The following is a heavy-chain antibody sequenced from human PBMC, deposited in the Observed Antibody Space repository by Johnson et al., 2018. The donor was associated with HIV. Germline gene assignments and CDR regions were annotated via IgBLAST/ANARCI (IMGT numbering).Heavy chain of an antibody. J-gene: IGHJ3*02. CDR1: GFTFSSYA. Sequence: QVQLVESGGGVVQPGRSLRLSCAASGFTFSSYAMHWVRQAPGKGLEWVSGINWNGGSSGYADSVKARFTISRDNSKNTVYLQMNNLRPEDTAVYYCATAYCGGGTCPLWSAFDIWGQGTKVTVSS. D-gene: IGHD2-15*01. CDR2: INWNGGSS. V-gene: IGHV3-NL1*01. CDR3: ATAYCGGGTCPLWSAFDI.